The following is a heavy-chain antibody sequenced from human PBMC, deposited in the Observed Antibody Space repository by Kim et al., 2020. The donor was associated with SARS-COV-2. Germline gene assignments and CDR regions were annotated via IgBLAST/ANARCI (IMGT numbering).Heavy chain of an antibody. CDR1: GFTFSSYA. CDR2: ISYDGSNK. V-gene: IGHV3-30*04. Sequence: GGSLRLSCAASGFTFSSYAMHWVRQAPGKGLEWVAVISYDGSNKYYADSVKGRFTISRDNSKNTLYLQMNSLRAEDTAVYYCARDALDILTGEGFDYWG. D-gene: IGHD3-9*01. J-gene: IGHJ4*01. CDR3: ARDALDILTGEGFDY.